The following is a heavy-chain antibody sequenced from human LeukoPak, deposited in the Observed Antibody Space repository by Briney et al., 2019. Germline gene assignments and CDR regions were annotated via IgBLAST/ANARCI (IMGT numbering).Heavy chain of an antibody. CDR3: ARRRAGDPGGAFDI. V-gene: IGHV4-39*01. D-gene: IGHD7-27*01. CDR2: IYYSGST. CDR1: GGSISSSSYY. Sequence: SETLSLTCTVSGGSISSSSYYWGWIRQPPGKGLEWIGSIYYSGSTYYNPSLKSRVTISVDTSKNQFSLKLSSVTAADTAVYYCARRRAGDPGGAFDIWGQGTMVTVSS. J-gene: IGHJ3*02.